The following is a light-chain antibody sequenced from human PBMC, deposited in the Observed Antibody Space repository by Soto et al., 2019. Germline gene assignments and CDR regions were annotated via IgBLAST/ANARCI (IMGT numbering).Light chain of an antibody. V-gene: IGLV2-14*01. CDR3: SSYATSGTPYV. CDR1: SRDIGGHNY. J-gene: IGLJ1*01. Sequence: QSALTQPASVSGSPGQSITISCTGTSRDIGGHNYVSWYQQHPGKAPKLMIYDVSNRPSGVSNRFSGSKSGNTASLTISGLQAEDEDDYYCSSYATSGTPYVFATGTKVTVL. CDR2: DVS.